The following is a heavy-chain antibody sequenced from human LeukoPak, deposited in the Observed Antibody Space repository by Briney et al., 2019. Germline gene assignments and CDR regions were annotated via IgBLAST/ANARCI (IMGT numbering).Heavy chain of an antibody. D-gene: IGHD3-3*01. V-gene: IGHV5-51*01. CDR1: GYSFTSYW. CDR2: IYPDDSDT. CDR3: AIFKHRLRPEY. Sequence: GESLQISCKGSGYSFTSYWIGWVRQMPGKGLEWMGIIYPDDSDTRYSPSFQGQVTISADKSISTAYLQWSSLKASDTAMYYCAIFKHRLRPEYWGQGTLVTVSS. J-gene: IGHJ4*02.